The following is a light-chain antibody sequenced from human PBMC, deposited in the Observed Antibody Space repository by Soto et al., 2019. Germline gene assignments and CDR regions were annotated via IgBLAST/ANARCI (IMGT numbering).Light chain of an antibody. V-gene: IGKV3-15*01. CDR1: QTVNRN. J-gene: IGKJ4*01. Sequence: EIVMTQSPATLSVSPGERATLSCRASQTVNRNLAWYQQKPGQAPRLLIYGASTRATGIPARFSGSGSETDFTLTISSLQSEDFAIYYCQQYNQWPLTFGGGTQVEIK. CDR3: QQYNQWPLT. CDR2: GAS.